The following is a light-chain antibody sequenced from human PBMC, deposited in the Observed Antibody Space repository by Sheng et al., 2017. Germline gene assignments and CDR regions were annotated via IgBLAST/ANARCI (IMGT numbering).Light chain of an antibody. J-gene: IGLJ2*01. V-gene: IGLV3-9*01. CDR2: RDN. CDR3: QLWDSTIIV. CDR1: NIVSKH. Sequence: SYEVTQPLSVSVALGQTARITCEGYNIVSKHVHWYQQRPGQAPVLVIYRDNNRPSGIPERFSGSNSENTATLTVSRAQAGDEADYYCQLWDSTIIVFGGGTKLTVL.